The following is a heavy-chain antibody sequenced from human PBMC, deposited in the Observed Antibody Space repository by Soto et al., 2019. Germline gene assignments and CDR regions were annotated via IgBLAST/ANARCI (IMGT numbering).Heavy chain of an antibody. J-gene: IGHJ6*02. CDR2: IYNSGIT. D-gene: IGHD3-16*01. CDR1: GGSVSSGSHY. Sequence: SETLSLTCTVSGGSVSSGSHYWSWIRQSPGKGLEWFGYIYNSGITKYNATLKSRVTISVDTSKNQFSLRLISVTAADTAVYFCASSPNYVFSGGEPYYNGMDVWDPGTTVTVSS. V-gene: IGHV4-61*01. CDR3: ASSPNYVFSGGEPYYNGMDV.